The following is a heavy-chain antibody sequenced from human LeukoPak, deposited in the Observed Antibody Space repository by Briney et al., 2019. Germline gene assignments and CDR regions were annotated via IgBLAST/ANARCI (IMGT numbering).Heavy chain of an antibody. CDR1: GFTFSSYG. J-gene: IGHJ4*02. CDR2: IWYDGSNK. Sequence: GGSLRLSCAASGFTFSSYGMHWVRQAPGKGLEWVAVIWYDGSNKYYADSVKGRFTISRDNAKNSLYLQMNSLRAEDTAVYYCARGTSPSDYWGQGTLVTVSS. V-gene: IGHV3-33*03. D-gene: IGHD1-1*01. CDR3: ARGTSPSDY.